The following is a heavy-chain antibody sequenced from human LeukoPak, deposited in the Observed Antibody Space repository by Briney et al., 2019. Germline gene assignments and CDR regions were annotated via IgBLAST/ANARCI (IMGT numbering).Heavy chain of an antibody. CDR2: INAGNGNT. CDR3: ARDLSDSDSSSWYGGFDY. J-gene: IGHJ4*02. Sequence: ASVKVSCKASGYTFTSYAMHWVRQAPGQRLEWMGWINAGNGNTKYSQKFQGRGTITRDTSASTAYMELSSLRSEDTAVYYCARDLSDSDSSSWYGGFDYWGQGTLVTVSS. CDR1: GYTFTSYA. V-gene: IGHV1-3*01. D-gene: IGHD6-13*01.